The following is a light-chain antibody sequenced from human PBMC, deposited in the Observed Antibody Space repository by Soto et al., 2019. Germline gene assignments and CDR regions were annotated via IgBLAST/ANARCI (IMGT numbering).Light chain of an antibody. CDR3: QESYSNSFI. CDR1: QSISSY. J-gene: IGKJ3*01. Sequence: DIQMTQSPSSLSASVGDRVTITCRASQSISSYLNWYQQKPGRAPKFLIYAASNLQSGVPSRFSGSGSGTDFTLTINNLQLEDFATYFCQESYSNSFIFGPGTTVDGK. V-gene: IGKV1-39*01. CDR2: AAS.